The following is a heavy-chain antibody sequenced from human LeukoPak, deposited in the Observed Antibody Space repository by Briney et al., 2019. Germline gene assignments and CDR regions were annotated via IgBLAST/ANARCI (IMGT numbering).Heavy chain of an antibody. CDR2: IYYSGST. Sequence: SETLSLTCTVSGGSISSYYWSWIRQPPGKGLEWIGYIYYSGSTNYNPSLKSRVTISVDTSKNQFSLKLSSVTAADTAVYYCAREGGESQNHSDYWGQGTLVTVSS. V-gene: IGHV4-59*01. CDR1: GGSISSYY. D-gene: IGHD1-14*01. J-gene: IGHJ4*02. CDR3: AREGGESQNHSDY.